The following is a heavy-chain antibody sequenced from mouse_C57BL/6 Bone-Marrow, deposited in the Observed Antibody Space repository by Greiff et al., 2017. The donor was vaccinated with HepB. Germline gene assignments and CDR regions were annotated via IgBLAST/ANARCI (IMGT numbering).Heavy chain of an antibody. CDR1: GFTFSSYG. CDR3: ARQGLRPFAY. V-gene: IGHV5-6*01. D-gene: IGHD1-2*01. J-gene: IGHJ3*01. Sequence: EVQRVESGGDLVKPGGSLKLSCAASGFTFSSYGMSWVRQTPDKRLEWVATISSGGSYTYYPDSVKGRFTISRDNAKNTLYQQMSSLKSEDTAMYYCARQGLRPFAYWGQGTLVTVSA. CDR2: ISSGGSYT.